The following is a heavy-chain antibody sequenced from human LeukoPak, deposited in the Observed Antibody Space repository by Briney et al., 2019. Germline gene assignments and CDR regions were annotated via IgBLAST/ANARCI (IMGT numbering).Heavy chain of an antibody. J-gene: IGHJ4*02. D-gene: IGHD3-22*01. CDR3: ARDGAYYDSSGYRPYYFDY. Sequence: SETLSLTCTVSGGSISSYYWSWIRQPPGKGLEWIGYIYYSGSTNYNPSLKSRVTISVDTSKNQFSLKLSSVTAADTAVYYCARDGAYYDSSGYRPYYFDYWGQGTLVTVSS. V-gene: IGHV4-59*01. CDR1: GGSISSYY. CDR2: IYYSGST.